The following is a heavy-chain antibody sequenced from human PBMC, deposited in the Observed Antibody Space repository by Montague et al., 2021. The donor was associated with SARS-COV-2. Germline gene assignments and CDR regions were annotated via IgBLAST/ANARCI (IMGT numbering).Heavy chain of an antibody. Sequence: SLRLSCAASGFTFSSYEMNWVRQAPGKGLEWVSYISSSGSTIYYADSVKGRFTISRDNAKNSLYLQMNSLRAEDTAVYYCARGGTYYDFWSGFYNYYYAMDVWGQETTVTVSS. J-gene: IGHJ6*02. V-gene: IGHV3-48*03. CDR1: GFTFSSYE. D-gene: IGHD3-3*01. CDR3: ARGGTYYDFWSGFYNYYYAMDV. CDR2: ISSSGSTI.